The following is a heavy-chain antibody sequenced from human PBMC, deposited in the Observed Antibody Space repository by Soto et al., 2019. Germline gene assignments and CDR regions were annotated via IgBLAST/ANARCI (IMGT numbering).Heavy chain of an antibody. CDR3: ASSMITFGGAISPGAD. CDR1: GGTFSSYA. CDR2: IIPNFGTA. V-gene: IGHV1-69*06. J-gene: IGHJ4*02. D-gene: IGHD3-16*01. Sequence: QVQLVQSGAEVKKPGSSVKVSCKASGGTFSSYAISWVRQAPGQGLEWMGGIIPNFGTANYAQKFQGRVTITADKSTSTAYMELSSLRSEDTAVYYCASSMITFGGAISPGADWGQGTLVTVSS.